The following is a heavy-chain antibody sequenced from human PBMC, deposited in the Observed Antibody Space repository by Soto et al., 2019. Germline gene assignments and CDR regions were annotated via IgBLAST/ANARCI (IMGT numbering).Heavy chain of an antibody. Sequence: EVQLVQSGAEVKKPGESLKISCKGSGYSFTSYWIGWVRQMPGKGLEWMGIIYPGDSDTRYSPSFQGQVTISADKSISTAYLQWSSLKASDTAMYYCARLPRTLLVDGYNFDYFDYWGQGTLVTVSS. CDR2: IYPGDSDT. V-gene: IGHV5-51*01. CDR3: ARLPRTLLVDGYNFDYFDY. CDR1: GYSFTSYW. J-gene: IGHJ4*02. D-gene: IGHD5-12*01.